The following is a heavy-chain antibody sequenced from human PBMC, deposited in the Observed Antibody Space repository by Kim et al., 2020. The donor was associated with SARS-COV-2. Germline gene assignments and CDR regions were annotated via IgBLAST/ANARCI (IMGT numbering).Heavy chain of an antibody. V-gene: IGHV1-24*01. CDR2: FDPEDGET. CDR1: GYTLTELS. Sequence: ASVNVSCKVSGYTLTELSMHWVRQAPGKGLEWMGGFDPEDGETIYAQKFQGRVTMTEDTSTDTAYMELSSLRSEDTAVYYCATAPPVVVVAAASYYYYGMDVWGQGTTVTVSS. D-gene: IGHD2-15*01. J-gene: IGHJ6*02. CDR3: ATAPPVVVVAAASYYYYGMDV.